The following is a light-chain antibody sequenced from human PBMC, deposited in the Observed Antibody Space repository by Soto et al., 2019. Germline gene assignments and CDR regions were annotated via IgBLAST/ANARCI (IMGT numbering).Light chain of an antibody. V-gene: IGKV3-15*01. CDR2: GAS. J-gene: IGKJ5*01. CDR1: QSVSSN. CDR3: QQYNNWPPIT. Sequence: EIVLTQSPGALSLSPGARATLSCRASQSVSSNLAWYQQKPGQAPRLLIYGASTRATGIPARFSGSGSGTEFTLTISSLQSEDFAVYYCQQYNNWPPITFGQGTRLEIK.